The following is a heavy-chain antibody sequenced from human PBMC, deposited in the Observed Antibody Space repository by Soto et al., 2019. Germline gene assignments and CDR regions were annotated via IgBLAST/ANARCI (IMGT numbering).Heavy chain of an antibody. Sequence: PSETLPLTWTVSGGSISSYYWSWIRQPPGKGLEWIGYIYYSGSTNYNPSLKSRVTISVDTSKNQFSLKLSSVTAADTAVYYCARVPRSANYYYYYMDVWGKGTTVTVSS. V-gene: IGHV4-59*01. CDR1: GGSISSYY. CDR3: ARVPRSANYYYYYMDV. J-gene: IGHJ6*03. CDR2: IYYSGST.